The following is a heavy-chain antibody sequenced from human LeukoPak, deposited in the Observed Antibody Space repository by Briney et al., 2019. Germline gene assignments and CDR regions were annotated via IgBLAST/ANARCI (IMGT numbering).Heavy chain of an antibody. D-gene: IGHD5-12*01. CDR3: ARNREYSFRDAFDI. V-gene: IGHV3-20*01. CDR1: GFTFDDYG. Sequence: GGSLRLSCAASGFTFDDYGMSWVRQAPGKGLEWVSGINWNGGSTGYADSVKGRFTISRDNAKNSLYPQMNSLRAEDTALYHCARNREYSFRDAFDIWGQGTMVTVSS. J-gene: IGHJ3*02. CDR2: INWNGGST.